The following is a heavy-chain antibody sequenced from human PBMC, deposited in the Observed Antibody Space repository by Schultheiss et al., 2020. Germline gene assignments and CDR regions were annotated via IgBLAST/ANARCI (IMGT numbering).Heavy chain of an antibody. Sequence: GSLRLSCAASGFTVSSNYMSWVRQPPGKGLEWIGEINHSGSTYYNPSLKSRVTISVDTSKNQFSLKLSSVTAADTAVYYCARPGSGWAIDYWGQGTLVTVSA. CDR1: GFTVSSNY. V-gene: IGHV4-34*01. CDR2: INHSGST. J-gene: IGHJ4*02. D-gene: IGHD6-19*01. CDR3: ARPGSGWAIDY.